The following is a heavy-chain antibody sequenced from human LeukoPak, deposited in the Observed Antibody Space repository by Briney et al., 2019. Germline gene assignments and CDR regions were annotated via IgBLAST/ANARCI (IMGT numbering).Heavy chain of an antibody. V-gene: IGHV3-48*02. CDR2: ITGAGDRM. CDR3: TRGFWSGYDDSFDL. CDR1: GFMLSRYS. J-gene: IGHJ3*01. Sequence: QAGGSLRLSCAASGFMLSRYSMNWVRQAPGRGPGWISYITGAGDRMLYADSVKGRYTVSRDNAKNSLYLEMKSLRDEDTAPYYCTRGFWSGYDDSFDLWGQGTKVSVSS. D-gene: IGHD3-3*01.